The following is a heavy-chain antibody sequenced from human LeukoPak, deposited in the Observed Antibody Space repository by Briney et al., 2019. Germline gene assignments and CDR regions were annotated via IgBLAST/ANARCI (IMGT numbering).Heavy chain of an antibody. J-gene: IGHJ4*02. CDR2: ISPYSGAT. V-gene: IGHV1-18*01. CDR1: GYTFTTYG. CDR3: ASQSPACDY. Sequence: ASVTVSCKDSGYTFTTYGIDWLRQAPGQGLAWMGWISPYSGATHFAHKSGDRLTMTTDSSTTSAPMELRRLRYDDTAIYCCASQSPACDYWGQGTLVAVSS.